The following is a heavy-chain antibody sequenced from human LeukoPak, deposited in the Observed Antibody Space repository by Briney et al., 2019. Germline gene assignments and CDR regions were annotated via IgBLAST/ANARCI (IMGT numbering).Heavy chain of an antibody. CDR2: IYHSGST. Sequence: SETLSLTCAGSGYSISSGYYWGWIRQPPGKGLEWIGSIYHSGSTYYNPSLKSRVTISVDTSKNQFSLKLSSVTAADTAVYYCARRYCSSTSCSPYYYYYMDVWGKGTSVTVSS. D-gene: IGHD2-2*01. J-gene: IGHJ6*03. V-gene: IGHV4-38-2*01. CDR3: ARRYCSSTSCSPYYYYYMDV. CDR1: GYSISSGYY.